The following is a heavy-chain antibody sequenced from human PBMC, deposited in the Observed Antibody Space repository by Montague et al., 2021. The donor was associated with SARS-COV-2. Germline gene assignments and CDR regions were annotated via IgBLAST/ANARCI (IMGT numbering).Heavy chain of an antibody. D-gene: IGHD4-11*01. V-gene: IGHV4-34*01. CDR2: INDRGVTNX. Sequence: SETRSLTCAVYGESFSGFFWSWIRQPPGKGLEWIAEINDRGVTNXNYNPSLGSRVTISADTSKNQFSLKLRSVTAADTAVYYCARWDPQTLTVISLRGKSANDYWGQGTLVTVSS. J-gene: IGHJ4*02. CDR1: GESFSGFF. CDR3: ARWDPQTLTVISLRGKSANDY.